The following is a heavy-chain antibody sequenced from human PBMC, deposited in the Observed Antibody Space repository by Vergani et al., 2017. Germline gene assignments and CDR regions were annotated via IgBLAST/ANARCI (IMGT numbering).Heavy chain of an antibody. Sequence: QVQLVQSGAEVKKPGSSVKVSCKASGGTFSSYAISWVRQAPGQGLEWMVGIIPIFGTANYAQKFQGRVTITADESTSTAYMELSSLRSEDTAVYYCARGRTEVGVWDSSGYDGLGYWGQGTLVTVSS. V-gene: IGHV1-69*01. CDR1: GGTFSSYA. D-gene: IGHD3-22*01. CDR3: ARGRTEVGVWDSSGYDGLGY. J-gene: IGHJ4*02. CDR2: IIPIFGTA.